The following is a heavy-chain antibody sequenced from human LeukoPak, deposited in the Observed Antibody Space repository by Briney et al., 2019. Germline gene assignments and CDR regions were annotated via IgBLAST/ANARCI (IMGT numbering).Heavy chain of an antibody. Sequence: PGGSLRLSCAASGFTFSSYEMNWVRQAPGKGLEWVSYIRSSGSTIYYADSVKGRFTISRDNAKNSLYLQMNSLRAEDTAVYYCVREGLRFLEWLPQGFDYWGQGTLVTVSS. CDR3: VREGLRFLEWLPQGFDY. D-gene: IGHD3-3*01. J-gene: IGHJ4*02. V-gene: IGHV3-48*03. CDR2: IRSSGSTI. CDR1: GFTFSSYE.